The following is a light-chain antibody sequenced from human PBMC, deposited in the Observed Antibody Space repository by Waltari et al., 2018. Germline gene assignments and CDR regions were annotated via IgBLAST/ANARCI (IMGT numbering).Light chain of an antibody. Sequence: QSVLTQPPSASGTPGQRVTISCSGSYSNVGANVLNWYQHLPGTAHKLLIYRNDRRPVGVPDRFSASRSGTSASLAISGLRPEDEADYYCASWDDSLNGLWVFGGGTKLTVL. CDR2: RND. CDR1: YSNVGANV. CDR3: ASWDDSLNGLWV. V-gene: IGLV1-44*01. J-gene: IGLJ2*01.